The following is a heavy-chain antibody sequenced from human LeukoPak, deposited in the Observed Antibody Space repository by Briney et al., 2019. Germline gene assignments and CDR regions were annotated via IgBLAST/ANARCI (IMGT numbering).Heavy chain of an antibody. Sequence: GASVKDSCKASGGTFSSYAISWVREAPGQGLEWMGGIIPIFGTANYAQKFRGRVTITADKSTSTAYMELSSLRSEDTAVYYCAGGASYSSSLAFDIWGQGTMVTVSS. CDR3: AGGASYSSSLAFDI. J-gene: IGHJ3*02. V-gene: IGHV1-69*06. D-gene: IGHD6-6*01. CDR1: GGTFSSYA. CDR2: IIPIFGTA.